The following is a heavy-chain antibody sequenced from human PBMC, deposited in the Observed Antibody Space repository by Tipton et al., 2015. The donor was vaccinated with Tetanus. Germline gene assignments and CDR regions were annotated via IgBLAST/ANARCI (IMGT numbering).Heavy chain of an antibody. CDR2: ISGSRLTP. V-gene: IGHV3-23*01. J-gene: IGHJ6*04. CDR3: AKEALGVLNL. D-gene: IGHD3-16*01. CDR1: GFTFKSYT. Sequence: GSLRLSCAASGFTFKSYTMNWVRQAPGNGLEWVAAISGSRLTPYYADSVEGRFTITRDNSKNTLSLQLNSLRAGDTAIYYCAKEALGVLNLWGNGTTVIVSS.